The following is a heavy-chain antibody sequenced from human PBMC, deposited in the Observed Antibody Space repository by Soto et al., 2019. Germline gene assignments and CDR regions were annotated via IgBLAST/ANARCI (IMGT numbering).Heavy chain of an antibody. Sequence: SETLSLTCTVSGGSISSNIYYWGWIRQPPGKGLEWIGNIHYSGSTNYNPSLKSRVTISVDTSKNQFSLKLTSVTAADMAVYYCARDKITGLFDYWGQGTLVTVSS. CDR1: GGSISSNIYY. D-gene: IGHD2-8*02. J-gene: IGHJ4*02. CDR2: IHYSGST. CDR3: ARDKITGLFDY. V-gene: IGHV4-39*07.